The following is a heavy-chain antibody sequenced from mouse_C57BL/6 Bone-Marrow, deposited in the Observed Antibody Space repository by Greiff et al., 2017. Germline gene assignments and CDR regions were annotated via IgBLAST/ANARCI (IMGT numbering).Heavy chain of an antibody. V-gene: IGHV1-82*01. CDR1: GYAFSSSW. CDR3: ARADIGDY. J-gene: IGHJ2*01. D-gene: IGHD2-14*01. Sequence: VQLQQSGPELVKPGASVKISCKASGYAFSSSWMNWVKQRPGKGLEWIGRIYPGDGDTNYNGKFKGKATLTADKSSSTDYMQLSSLTAADSAVYFGARADIGDYWGQGTTLTVSS. CDR2: IYPGDGDT.